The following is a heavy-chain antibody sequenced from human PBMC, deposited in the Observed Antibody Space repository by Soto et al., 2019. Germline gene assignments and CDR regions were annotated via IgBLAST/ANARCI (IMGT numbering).Heavy chain of an antibody. Sequence: SGPTLVNPTQTLTLTCTVSGFSLSGTGMRVTWIRQPPGKALEWLARIDWEDTKLYSTSLKTRLSISKDTSKDQVVLTMTNMDPADTATYYCARAFYGMDVWGPGTTVTVSS. V-gene: IGHV2-70*04. CDR2: IDWEDTK. CDR1: GFSLSGTGMR. J-gene: IGHJ6*02. CDR3: ARAFYGMDV.